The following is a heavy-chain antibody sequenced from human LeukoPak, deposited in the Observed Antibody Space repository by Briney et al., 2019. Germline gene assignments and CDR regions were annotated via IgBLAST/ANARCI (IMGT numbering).Heavy chain of an antibody. Sequence: PGGSLRLSCAASGFTFSSYAMHWVRQAPGRGLEWVAVISYDGSNKYYADSAKGRFTISRDDSKKTLYLQMNSLRAEDTAVYYCAREGQPYNWFDPWGQGTLVTVSS. CDR2: ISYDGSNK. CDR3: AREGQPYNWFDP. CDR1: GFTFSSYA. V-gene: IGHV3-30*01. J-gene: IGHJ5*02. D-gene: IGHD6-13*01.